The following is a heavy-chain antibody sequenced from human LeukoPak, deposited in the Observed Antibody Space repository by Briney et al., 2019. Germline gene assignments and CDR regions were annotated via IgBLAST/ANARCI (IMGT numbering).Heavy chain of an antibody. V-gene: IGHV3-21*01. D-gene: IGHD6-13*01. CDR2: ISSGSIEI. CDR1: EFTFSSYR. Sequence: PGGSLRLSCAASEFTFSSYRMDWVRQAPGKGLEWVASISSGSIEIYYADAVKGRFTISRDNAKSSLYLQMSSLRGEDTVVYYCARGGYSHYDYWGPGTLVTVSS. CDR3: ARGGYSHYDY. J-gene: IGHJ4*02.